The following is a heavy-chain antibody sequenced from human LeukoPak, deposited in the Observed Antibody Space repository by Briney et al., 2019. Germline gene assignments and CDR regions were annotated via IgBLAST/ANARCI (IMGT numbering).Heavy chain of an antibody. D-gene: IGHD2-15*01. CDR3: VRDGQGSTPLDY. CDR1: GYTFSSHW. Sequence: GGSLRLSCAASGYTFSSHWMHWVRQAPGKGLVWVSGISTDGSRPRYADSVNGRFTISRDNAKNTLYLQMNSLRAEDTAVYFCVRDGQGSTPLDYWGQGTLVTVSS. J-gene: IGHJ4*02. V-gene: IGHV3-74*01. CDR2: ISTDGSRP.